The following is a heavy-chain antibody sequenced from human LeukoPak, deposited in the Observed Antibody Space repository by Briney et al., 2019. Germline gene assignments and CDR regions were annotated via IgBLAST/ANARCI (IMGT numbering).Heavy chain of an antibody. V-gene: IGHV4-59*08. CDR3: ARSSGWSPYYFYMDV. CDR2: IYYSGST. D-gene: IGHD6-19*01. CDR1: GGSFSTYY. J-gene: IGHJ6*03. Sequence: SETLSLTCTVSGGSFSTYYWSWIRQPPGKGLEWIGYIYYSGSTNYNPSLKSRVTISVDTSKSQFSLKLSSVTAADTAVYYCARSSGWSPYYFYMDVWVKGTTVTVSS.